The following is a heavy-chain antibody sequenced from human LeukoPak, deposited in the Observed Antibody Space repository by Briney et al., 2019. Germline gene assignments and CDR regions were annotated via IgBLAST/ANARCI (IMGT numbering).Heavy chain of an antibody. CDR3: AKDRLGDSSGYYYDP. CDR2: ISGSGGST. J-gene: IGHJ5*02. Sequence: GGSLSLSCAASGFTFSSYAMSCVRHAPGEGLECVSAISGSGGSTYYADCVKGRFTISRDNSKNTLYLQMNSLRAEDTDVYYCAKDRLGDSSGYYYDPWGQGALVTVSS. CDR1: GFTFSSYA. V-gene: IGHV3-23*01. D-gene: IGHD3-22*01.